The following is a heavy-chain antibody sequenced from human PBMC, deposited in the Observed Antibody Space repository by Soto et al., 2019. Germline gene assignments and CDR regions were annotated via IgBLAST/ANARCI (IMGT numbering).Heavy chain of an antibody. D-gene: IGHD6-13*01. CDR1: GGSISSSSYY. Sequence: SETLSLTCTVSGGSISSSSYYWGWIRQPPGKGLEWIGSIYYSGSTYYNPSLKSRVTISVDTSKNQFSLKLSSVTAADTAVYYCVRGYSRQHVGIDVWGQGTTVTVSS. V-gene: IGHV4-39*01. CDR3: VRGYSRQHVGIDV. CDR2: IYYSGST. J-gene: IGHJ6*02.